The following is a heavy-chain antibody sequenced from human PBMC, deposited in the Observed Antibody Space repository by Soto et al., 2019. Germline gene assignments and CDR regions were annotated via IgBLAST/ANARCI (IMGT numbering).Heavy chain of an antibody. CDR3: ARVGLYYFDY. CDR1: GYTFTSYA. Sequence: GASVKVSCKASGYTFTSYAMHWVRQAPGQRLEWMGWINAGNGNTKYSQKFQGRVTMTTDTSTSTAYMELRSLRSDDTAVYYCARVGLYYFDYWGQGTLVTVSS. J-gene: IGHJ4*02. V-gene: IGHV1-3*01. CDR2: INAGNGNT. D-gene: IGHD3-16*01.